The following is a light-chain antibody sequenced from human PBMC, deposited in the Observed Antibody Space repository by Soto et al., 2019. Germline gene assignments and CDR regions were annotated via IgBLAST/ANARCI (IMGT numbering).Light chain of an antibody. CDR3: SSYTSSSTVI. CDR2: DVS. J-gene: IGLJ2*01. Sequence: QPVLTQPASVSGSPGQSITISCTGTSSDVGGYNYVSWHQQHPGKAPKLIIFDVSNRPSGVSNRFSGSKSGNTASLTISGLQAEDEADYYCSSYTSSSTVIFGGGTKLTVL. CDR1: SSDVGGYNY. V-gene: IGLV2-14*03.